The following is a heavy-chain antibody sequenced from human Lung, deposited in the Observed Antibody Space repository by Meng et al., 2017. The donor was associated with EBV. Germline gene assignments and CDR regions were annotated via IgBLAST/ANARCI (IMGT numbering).Heavy chain of an antibody. CDR3: ARARSIAAAVIDY. D-gene: IGHD6-13*01. V-gene: IGHV4-4*07. CDR2: IYTSGST. J-gene: IGHJ4*02. CDR1: GGAISSYY. Sequence: QVQLQGSGPGLVKPSETLSLTVTVSGGAISSYYWGWIRQPAGKGLEWIGRIYTSGSTNYNPSLKSRVTMSVDTSKNQFSLKLSSVTAADTAVYYCARARSIAAAVIDYWGQGTLVTVSS.